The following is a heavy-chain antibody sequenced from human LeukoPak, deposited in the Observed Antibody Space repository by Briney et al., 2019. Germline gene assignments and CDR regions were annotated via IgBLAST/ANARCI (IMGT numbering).Heavy chain of an antibody. CDR3: ARGAATAASWYAVDY. J-gene: IGHJ4*02. V-gene: IGHV3-53*01. CDR2: IYSGGST. D-gene: IGHD6-13*01. Sequence: GGSLTLSCAASGFTVISNYMSRVRQAPGKGLECVSLIYSGGSTYYADSVKGRFTISRDNTKNTLYLQMNSLRAEDTAVYYCARGAATAASWYAVDYWGQGTLVTVSS. CDR1: GFTVISNY.